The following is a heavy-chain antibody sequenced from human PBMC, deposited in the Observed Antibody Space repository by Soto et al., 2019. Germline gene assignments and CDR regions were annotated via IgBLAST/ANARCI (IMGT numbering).Heavy chain of an antibody. CDR1: GFTFSSYS. CDR3: ARQYPYGDYDAFDI. D-gene: IGHD4-17*01. Sequence: GGSLRLSCAASGFTFSSYSMNWVRQAPGKGLEWVSSISSSSSYIYYADSVKGRLTISRDNAKNSLYLQMNSLRAEDTAVYYCARQYPYGDYDAFDIWGQGTMVTVSS. J-gene: IGHJ3*02. V-gene: IGHV3-21*01. CDR2: ISSSSSYI.